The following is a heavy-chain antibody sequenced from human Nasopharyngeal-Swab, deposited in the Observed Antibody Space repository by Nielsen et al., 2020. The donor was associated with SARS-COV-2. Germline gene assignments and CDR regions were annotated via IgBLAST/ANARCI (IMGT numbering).Heavy chain of an antibody. CDR1: GFTFSSYW. V-gene: IGHV3-7*01. D-gene: IGHD4-23*01. J-gene: IGHJ4*02. Sequence: GESLKISCAASGFTFSSYWMSWVRQAPGKGLEWVANIKQDGSDKYYVDSVKGRFTISRDNAKNSLYLQMNSLRAEETSVYYCAPDYGGNSDRVNWGQGTLVTVSS. CDR2: IKQDGSDK. CDR3: APDYGGNSDRVN.